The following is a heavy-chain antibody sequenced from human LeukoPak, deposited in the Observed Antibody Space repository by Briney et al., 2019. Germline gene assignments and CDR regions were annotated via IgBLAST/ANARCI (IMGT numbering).Heavy chain of an antibody. D-gene: IGHD6-13*01. CDR2: IIPIFGTA. CDR3: ARVLGQQLVRGWFDP. CDR1: GGTFSSYA. J-gene: IGHJ5*02. V-gene: IGHV1-69*05. Sequence: GASVKVSCKASGGTFSSYAISWVRQAPGQGLEWMGGIIPIFGTANYAQKFQGRVTITTDESTSTAYMELSSLRSEDTAVYYCARVLGQQLVRGWFDPWGQGTLVTVSS.